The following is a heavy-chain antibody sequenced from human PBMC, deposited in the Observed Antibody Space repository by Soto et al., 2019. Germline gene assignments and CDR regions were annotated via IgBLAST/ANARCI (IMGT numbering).Heavy chain of an antibody. CDR3: ARGTGGPRAYYYYYGMDV. V-gene: IGHV3-30-3*01. D-gene: IGHD3-16*01. J-gene: IGHJ6*02. CDR2: ISYDGSNK. Sequence: GESLKISCAASGFTFSSYAMHWVRQAPGKGLEWVAVISYDGSNKYYADSVKGRFTISRDNSKNTLYLQMNSLRAEDTAVYYCARGTGGPRAYYYYYGMDVWGQGTTVTVSS. CDR1: GFTFSSYA.